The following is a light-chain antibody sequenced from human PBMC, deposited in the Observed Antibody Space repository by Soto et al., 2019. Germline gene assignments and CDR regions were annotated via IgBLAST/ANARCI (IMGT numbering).Light chain of an antibody. CDR2: GAS. V-gene: IGKV3-20*01. CDR3: QQSGRSPFT. CDR1: QSVSSSY. J-gene: IGKJ3*01. Sequence: EIVLTQPPGTLSLSPGERATLSCRASQSVSSSYLAWYQQNPGQAPRLLIYGASSRATGIPGRFSGSGSGTDVTLTISRLEPEDFAVYYCQQSGRSPFTFGPGTKVDIK.